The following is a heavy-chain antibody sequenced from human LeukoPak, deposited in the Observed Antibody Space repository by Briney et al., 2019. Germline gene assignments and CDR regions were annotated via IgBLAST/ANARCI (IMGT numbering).Heavy chain of an antibody. V-gene: IGHV3-73*01. CDR3: TRHGPTNIVVVPATSEGDY. Sequence: PGGSLRLSCAASGFTFSSYGMHWVRQASGKGLEWVGRIRSKANNYATGYAASVNGRFTISRDDSKNTAYLQMSSLKIEDTAVYYCTRHGPTNIVVVPATSEGDYWGQGTLVTVSS. J-gene: IGHJ4*02. CDR1: GFTFSSYG. D-gene: IGHD2-2*01. CDR2: IRSKANNYAT.